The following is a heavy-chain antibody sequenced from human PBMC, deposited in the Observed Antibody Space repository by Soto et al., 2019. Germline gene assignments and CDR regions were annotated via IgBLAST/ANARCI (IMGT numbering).Heavy chain of an antibody. Sequence: HPGGSLRLSCAASGFTFSNYGMHWVRQAPGKGLEWVAVIWYDGSKKYYADSVKGRFTISRDNSKNTLYLQMNSLRAEDTAVYYCARDRDTSGPTFHWGQGTLVTVSS. CDR2: IWYDGSKK. CDR3: ARDRDTSGPTFH. V-gene: IGHV3-33*01. CDR1: GFTFSNYG. D-gene: IGHD6-19*01. J-gene: IGHJ4*02.